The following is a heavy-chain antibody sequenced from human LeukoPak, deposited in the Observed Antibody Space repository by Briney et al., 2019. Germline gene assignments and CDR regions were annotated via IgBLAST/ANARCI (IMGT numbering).Heavy chain of an antibody. V-gene: IGHV3-74*01. Sequence: GGSLRLSCAASGFTFSSYWMHWVRQAPGMGLVWVSHITSDGRTTSYADSMKGRFTISRDNAKNTLYLQMNSLRAEDTAVYYCAKDRWYCGGDCYSYYFDYWGQGTLVTVSS. J-gene: IGHJ4*02. CDR3: AKDRWYCGGDCYSYYFDY. CDR2: ITSDGRTT. D-gene: IGHD2-21*01. CDR1: GFTFSSYW.